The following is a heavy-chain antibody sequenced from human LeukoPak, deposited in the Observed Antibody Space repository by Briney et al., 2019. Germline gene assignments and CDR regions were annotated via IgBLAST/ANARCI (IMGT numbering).Heavy chain of an antibody. CDR3: ARGGPRWLQLTHDAFDI. D-gene: IGHD5-24*01. CDR1: GYTFTSYY. V-gene: IGHV1-46*01. Sequence: ASVRVSCKASGYTFTSYYMHWVRQAPGQGLEWMGIINPSGGSTSYAQKFQGRVTMTRDTSTSTVYMELSSLRSEDTAVYYCARGGPRWLQLTHDAFDIWGQGTMVT. CDR2: INPSGGST. J-gene: IGHJ3*02.